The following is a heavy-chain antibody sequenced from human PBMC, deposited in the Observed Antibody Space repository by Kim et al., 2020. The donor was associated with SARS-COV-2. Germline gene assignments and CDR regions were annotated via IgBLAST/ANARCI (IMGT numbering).Heavy chain of an antibody. J-gene: IGHJ4*02. D-gene: IGHD3-10*01. CDR2: ISSSGSTI. V-gene: IGHV3-48*03. CDR1: GFTFSSYE. Sequence: WGSLRLSCAASGFTFSSYEMNWVRQAPGKGLEWVSYISSSGSTIYYADSVKGRSPISRANAKNSLYLQINIPSADDTAFYYCARGWGYHCSAFADRGQG. CDR3: ARGWGYHCSAFAD.